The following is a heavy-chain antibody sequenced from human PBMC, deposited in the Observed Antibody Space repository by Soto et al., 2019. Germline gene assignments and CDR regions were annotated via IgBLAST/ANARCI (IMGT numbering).Heavy chain of an antibody. CDR1: GGSISSYY. V-gene: IGHV4-59*12. D-gene: IGHD3-22*01. J-gene: IGHJ4*02. CDR3: ARDTYDTSGYSRSYYFDY. CDR2: IYYSEST. Sequence: PSETLSLTCTVSGGSISSYYWSWLRQPPGKGLEWIGYIYYSESTYYNPSLKSRVTISIETSKNQFSLNLSSVTAADTAVYYCARDTYDTSGYSRSYYFDYWGQGTLVTVSS.